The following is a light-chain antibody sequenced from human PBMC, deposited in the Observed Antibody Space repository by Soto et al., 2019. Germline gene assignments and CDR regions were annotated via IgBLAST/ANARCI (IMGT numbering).Light chain of an antibody. CDR2: GAS. Sequence: VLTQTPGTLSLSLGERATLSCRASQSVSSSALAWYQQKPGQAPRLLMYGASSRATGIPHRFSGSGSGTDFSLTISRLEPEDFAVYYCQHYDRSPQPFGQGTRLEIK. CDR1: QSVSSSA. J-gene: IGKJ1*01. CDR3: QHYDRSPQP. V-gene: IGKV3-20*01.